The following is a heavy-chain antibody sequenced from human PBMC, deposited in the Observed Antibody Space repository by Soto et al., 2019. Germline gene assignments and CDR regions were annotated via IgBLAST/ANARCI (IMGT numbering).Heavy chain of an antibody. V-gene: IGHV4-34*09. J-gene: IGHJ3*02. CDR3: ARIWGLLDRVAFAI. D-gene: IGHD3-16*01. Sequence: SETLSLTCAVYGGSFSGYSWSWIRQPPGKGLEWIGYINYSGSTNYNPSLKSRVTISVDTSKNQFSLKLSSVTAADTAVYYCARIWGLLDRVAFAIWGQGTMVTVSS. CDR2: INYSGST. CDR1: GGSFSGYS.